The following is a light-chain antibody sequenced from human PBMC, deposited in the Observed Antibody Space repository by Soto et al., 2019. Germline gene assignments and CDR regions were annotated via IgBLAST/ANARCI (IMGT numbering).Light chain of an antibody. Sequence: SXAPGQRVTISCSGSSSNIGGNSVSWYQQLPGTAPKLLIYENNQRPSGVPDRFSGSKSGTSASLAISGLRSEDEADYYCAAWDDGLSGYYVFGTGTKVTVL. V-gene: IGLV1-47*01. CDR2: ENN. CDR3: AAWDDGLSGYYV. J-gene: IGLJ1*01. CDR1: SSNIGGNS.